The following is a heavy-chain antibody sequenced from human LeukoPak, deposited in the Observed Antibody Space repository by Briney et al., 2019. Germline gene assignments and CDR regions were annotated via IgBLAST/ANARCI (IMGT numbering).Heavy chain of an antibody. Sequence: GGSLRLSCAASGFTFTNYGIHWVRQAPGKGLEWVAFIRYDGSIQYYTDSVKGRFTISRDNSKNTLSLQMNSLRAEDTAVYYCAKDKGWQLLYFDYWGQGTLVTVSS. CDR1: GFTFTNYG. J-gene: IGHJ4*02. CDR2: IRYDGSIQ. CDR3: AKDKGWQLLYFDY. D-gene: IGHD1-26*01. V-gene: IGHV3-30*02.